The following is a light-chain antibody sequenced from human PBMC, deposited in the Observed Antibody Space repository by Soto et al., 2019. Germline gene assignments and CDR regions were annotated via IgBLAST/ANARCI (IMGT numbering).Light chain of an antibody. Sequence: DIQMTQSPSSVSASVGDRVTITCRASQGSSSWLAWYQQKPGKAPKLLIYAASSLQSGVPSRFSGGGSGTDFTLTISSLQPEDFATYYCQQANSFPPLTFGGGTKVAIK. CDR1: QGSSSW. CDR3: QQANSFPPLT. V-gene: IGKV1D-12*01. J-gene: IGKJ4*01. CDR2: AAS.